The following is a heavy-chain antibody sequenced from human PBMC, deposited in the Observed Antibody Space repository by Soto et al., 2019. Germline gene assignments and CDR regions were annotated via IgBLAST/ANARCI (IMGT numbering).Heavy chain of an antibody. D-gene: IGHD3-3*01. V-gene: IGHV4-61*01. CDR3: ARAPAGFFWSGYLPSFEY. Sequence: SEALSVPGPVSGGSVSSGSYYWSWIRQPPGKGLEWIGYIYYSGSTNYNPSLKSRVTISVDTSKNQFSLRLSSVTAADTAVYYCARAPAGFFWSGYLPSFEYWGQGTLVTVSS. CDR1: GGSVSSGSYY. CDR2: IYYSGST. J-gene: IGHJ4*02.